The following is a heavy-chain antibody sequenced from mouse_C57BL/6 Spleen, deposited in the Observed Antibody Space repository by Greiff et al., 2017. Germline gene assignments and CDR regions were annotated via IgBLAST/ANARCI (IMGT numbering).Heavy chain of an antibody. CDR2: INPSSGYT. CDR3: ARSIHSSGYGFAY. V-gene: IGHV1-4*01. Sequence: VQLQQSGAELARPGASVQMSCKASGYTFTSYTMHWVKQRPGQGLEWIGYINPSSGYTKYNQKFKDKATLTADKSSSTAYMQLSSLTSEDSAVYYCARSIHSSGYGFAYWRQWALVTVS. CDR1: GYTFTSYT. D-gene: IGHD3-2*02. J-gene: IGHJ3*01.